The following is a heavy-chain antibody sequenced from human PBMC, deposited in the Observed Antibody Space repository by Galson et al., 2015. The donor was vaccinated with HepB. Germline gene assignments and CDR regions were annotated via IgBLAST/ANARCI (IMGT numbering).Heavy chain of an antibody. CDR1: GFTFNNYG. CDR3: AKGGYYDFWSAYDS. V-gene: IGHV3-30*18. CDR2: ISYDGTSK. Sequence: SLRLSCAASGFTFNNYGIHWVRQAPGKGLEWVAVISYDGTSKYYADSVEGRFTISRANSKNTLYLQMNSLRPEDTAIYYCAKGGYYDFWSAYDSWGQGALVTVSS. D-gene: IGHD3-3*01. J-gene: IGHJ4*02.